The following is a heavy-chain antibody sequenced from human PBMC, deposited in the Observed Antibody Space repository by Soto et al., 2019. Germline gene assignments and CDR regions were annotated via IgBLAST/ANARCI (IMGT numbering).Heavy chain of an antibody. V-gene: IGHV4-59*08. CDR3: ARRYDGSPNH. Sequence: PTETLSLTCTVSGGSISSYYWSWIRQPPGKGLEWIGYIYYSGSTNYNPSLKSRVTISVDTSKNQFSLKLSSVTAADTAVYYCARRYDGSPNHRGHEILVTVSS. CDR1: GGSISSYY. J-gene: IGHJ4*01. CDR2: IYYSGST. D-gene: IGHD3-10*01.